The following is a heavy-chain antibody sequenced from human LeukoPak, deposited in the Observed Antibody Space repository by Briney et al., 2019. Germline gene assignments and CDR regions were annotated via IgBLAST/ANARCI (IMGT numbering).Heavy chain of an antibody. V-gene: IGHV4-59*01. CDR1: GGSISSYY. CDR3: AGDPVGAFDS. CDR2: IYYSGST. D-gene: IGHD1-26*01. J-gene: IGHJ3*02. Sequence: LESLSLTCTVSGGSISSYYWSWIRQPPGKGLEWIGYIYYSGSTNYNPSLKSRVTISVDTSKNQFSLKLSSVTAADTAVYYCAGDPVGAFDSWGQGTMVTVSS.